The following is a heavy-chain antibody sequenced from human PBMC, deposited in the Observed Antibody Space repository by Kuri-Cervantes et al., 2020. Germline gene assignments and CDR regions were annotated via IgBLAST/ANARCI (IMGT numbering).Heavy chain of an antibody. D-gene: IGHD1-14*01. CDR3: ARGRTNFDY. Sequence: GSLRLSCNVSGGIISHYDWSWIRQPPGKGLEWIGYISYSGSTNYNPSLKSRVTISVDTPKNQFSLKLSSVTAADTAVYYCARGRTNFDYWGQGTLVTVSS. CDR2: ISYSGST. CDR1: GGIISHYD. V-gene: IGHV4-59*01. J-gene: IGHJ4*02.